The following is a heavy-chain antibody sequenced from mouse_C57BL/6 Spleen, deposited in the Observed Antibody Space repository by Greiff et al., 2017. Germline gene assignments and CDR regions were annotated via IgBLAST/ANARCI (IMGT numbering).Heavy chain of an antibody. CDR3: ARITTGHWYFDV. CDR1: GYAFSSYW. Sequence: VNVVESGAELVKPGASVKISCKASGYAFSSYWMNWVKQRPGKGLEWIGQIYPGDGDTNYNGKFKGKATLTADKSSSTAYMQLSSLTSEDSAVYFCARITTGHWYFDVWGTGTTVTVSS. D-gene: IGHD1-1*01. CDR2: IYPGDGDT. J-gene: IGHJ1*03. V-gene: IGHV1-80*01.